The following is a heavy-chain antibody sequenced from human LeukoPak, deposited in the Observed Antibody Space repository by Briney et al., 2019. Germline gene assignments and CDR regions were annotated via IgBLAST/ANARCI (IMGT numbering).Heavy chain of an antibody. CDR2: ISPSGGST. Sequence: GASVKVSCKASGYTFTSYYMHWVRQAPGQGLEWMGIISPSGGSTSYAQKFQGRVTMTRDMSTSSVYMELSSLRSEDTAVYYCARDLEQGSSSSPWFDPWGQGTLVTVSS. CDR1: GYTFTSYY. V-gene: IGHV1-46*01. CDR3: ARDLEQGSSSSPWFDP. D-gene: IGHD6-6*01. J-gene: IGHJ5*02.